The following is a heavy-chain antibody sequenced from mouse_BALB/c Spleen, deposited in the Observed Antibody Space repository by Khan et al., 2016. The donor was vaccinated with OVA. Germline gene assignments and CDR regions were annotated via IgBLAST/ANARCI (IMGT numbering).Heavy chain of an antibody. CDR1: GYTFTDYY. CDR3: AREWAAWFPY. Sequence: SGAELARPGASVKLSCKASGYTFTDYYINWMRQRTGQGLEWIGEISPGGDNTYYNEKFKGKATLTADKSSSTAYMQLSSLTSEDSAVYFCAREWAAWFPYWGQGTLVTVSA. J-gene: IGHJ3*01. V-gene: IGHV1-77*01. CDR2: ISPGGDNT.